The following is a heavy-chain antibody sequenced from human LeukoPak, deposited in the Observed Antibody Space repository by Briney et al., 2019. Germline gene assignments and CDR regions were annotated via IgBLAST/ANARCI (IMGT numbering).Heavy chain of an antibody. CDR1: GYTFTSFG. D-gene: IGHD4-17*01. J-gene: IGHJ4*02. Sequence: ASAKVSCKASGYTFTSFGISWVRQAPGQGLEWMGWIGANNGNTNYAQKFQGRVTVTTDTSTSTAYMELRSLRSDDAAVYYCARINAVTTNPGSFDYWGQGTLLTVSS. V-gene: IGHV1-18*01. CDR3: ARINAVTTNPGSFDY. CDR2: IGANNGNT.